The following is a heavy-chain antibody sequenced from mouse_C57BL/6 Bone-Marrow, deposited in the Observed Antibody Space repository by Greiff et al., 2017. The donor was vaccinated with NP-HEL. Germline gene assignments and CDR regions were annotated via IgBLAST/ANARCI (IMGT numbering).Heavy chain of an antibody. CDR1: GFSLTSSG. CDR3: AKQGSSWDDWYFDV. CDR2: IWGGGST. V-gene: IGHV2-9*01. D-gene: IGHD4-1*01. J-gene: IGHJ1*03. Sequence: VQVVESGPGLVAPSQSLSITCTVSGFSLTSSGVDWVRQPPGKGLEWLGVIWGGGSTNYNSALMSRLSISKDNSKSQVFLKMNSLPTDDTAMYYCAKQGSSWDDWYFDVWGTGTTVTVSS.